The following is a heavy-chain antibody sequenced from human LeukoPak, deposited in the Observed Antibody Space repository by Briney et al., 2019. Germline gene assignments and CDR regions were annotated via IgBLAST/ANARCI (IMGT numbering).Heavy chain of an antibody. CDR1: GFTFSSYA. V-gene: IGHV3-30-3*01. D-gene: IGHD6-13*01. CDR2: ISYDGSNK. Sequence: PGRSLRLSCVASGFTFSSYAMHWVRQAPGKGLEWVAVISYDGSNKYYADSVKGRFTISRDNSKNTLYLQMNSLRAEDTAVYYCARSVQQLAYYFDYWGQGTLVTVSS. CDR3: ARSVQQLAYYFDY. J-gene: IGHJ4*02.